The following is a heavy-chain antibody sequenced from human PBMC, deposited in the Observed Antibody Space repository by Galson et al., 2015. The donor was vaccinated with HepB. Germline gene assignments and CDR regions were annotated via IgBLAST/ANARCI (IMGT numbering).Heavy chain of an antibody. CDR1: GFTFSSYG. Sequence: SLRLSCAASGFTFSSYGMHWVRQAPGKGLEWVAVIWYDGSNKYYADSVKGRFTISRDNSKNTLYLQMNSLGAEDTAVYYCARDVVSPWYFDLWGRGTLVTVSS. CDR3: ARDVVSPWYFDL. V-gene: IGHV3-33*08. J-gene: IGHJ2*01. CDR2: IWYDGSNK. D-gene: IGHD6-6*01.